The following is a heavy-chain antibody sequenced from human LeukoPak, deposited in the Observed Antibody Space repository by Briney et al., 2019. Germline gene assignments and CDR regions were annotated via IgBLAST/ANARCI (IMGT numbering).Heavy chain of an antibody. Sequence: HPGQSLRLSCDASGFSINTYTMYWVRQAPGQGLEWVSGIRNSDGMTYYADSVRGRFTISTDNSRNTLYLQMNSLRAEDTAVYYCARDFAFIFGVVGPFDYWGQGTLVTVSS. CDR1: GFSINTYT. CDR3: ARDFAFIFGVVGPFDY. J-gene: IGHJ4*02. D-gene: IGHD3-3*02. V-gene: IGHV3-23*01. CDR2: IRNSDGMT.